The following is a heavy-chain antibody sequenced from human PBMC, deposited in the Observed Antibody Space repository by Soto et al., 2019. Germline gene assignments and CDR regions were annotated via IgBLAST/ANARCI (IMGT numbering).Heavy chain of an antibody. CDR2: IWYDGSNK. D-gene: IGHD2-8*01. J-gene: IGHJ6*03. CDR3: ATVSFLRLNYYYYMDV. Sequence: GGSLRLSCAASGFTFSSYGMHWVRQAPGKGLEWVAVIWYDGSNKYYADSVKGRFTISRDNSKNTLYLQMNSLRAEDTAVYYCATVSFLRLNYYYYMDVWGKGTTVTVSS. V-gene: IGHV3-33*01. CDR1: GFTFSSYG.